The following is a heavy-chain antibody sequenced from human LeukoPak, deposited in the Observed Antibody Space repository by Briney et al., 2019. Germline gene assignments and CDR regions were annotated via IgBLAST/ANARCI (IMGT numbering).Heavy chain of an antibody. CDR1: GYTFTGYY. D-gene: IGHD2-2*02. V-gene: IGHV1-2*02. J-gene: IGHJ4*02. Sequence: ASVKVSCKASGYTFTGYYMHWVRQAPGQGLEWMGWINPNSGGTNYAQKFQGRVTMTRDTSISTAYMELSRLRSDDTAVYYCARVQRHCSSTSCYRSFDYWGQGTLVTVSS. CDR3: ARVQRHCSSTSCYRSFDY. CDR2: INPNSGGT.